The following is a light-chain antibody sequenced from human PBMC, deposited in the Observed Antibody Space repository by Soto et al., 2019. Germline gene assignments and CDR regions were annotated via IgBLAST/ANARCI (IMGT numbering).Light chain of an antibody. J-gene: IGLJ3*02. CDR3: SSYTNTTTLV. CDR1: SSDVGAYNL. CDR2: DVS. Sequence: QSVLTQPASVSGSPGQSITISCTGTSSDVGAYNLVSWYQHHPGRAPKLFIFDVSDRPSGGSNRFSGSKSGNTASLTISGLQAEDEAFYYCSSYTNTTTLVFGGGTKLTVL. V-gene: IGLV2-14*02.